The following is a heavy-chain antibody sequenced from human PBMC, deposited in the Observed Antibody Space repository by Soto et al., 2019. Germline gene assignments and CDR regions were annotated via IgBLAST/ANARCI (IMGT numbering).Heavy chain of an antibody. CDR3: ARGRAGVEVAATLYYYDGMDV. J-gene: IGHJ6*02. CDR2: INHSGST. CDR1: GGSFSGCY. Sequence: ETLCLTCAVYGGSFSGCYWSWIRQPPGKGLEWIGEINHSGSTNYNPSLKSRVTISVDTSKNQFSLKLSSVTAADTAVYYCARGRAGVEVAATLYYYDGMDVWCQGTTVT. D-gene: IGHD6-19*01. V-gene: IGHV4-34*01.